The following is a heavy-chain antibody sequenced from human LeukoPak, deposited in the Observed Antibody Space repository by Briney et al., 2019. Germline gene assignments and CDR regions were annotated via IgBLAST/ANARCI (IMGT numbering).Heavy chain of an antibody. D-gene: IGHD6-13*01. J-gene: IGHJ6*02. CDR2: INTNTGNP. V-gene: IGHV7-4-1*02. CDR1: GYTFTSYA. Sequence: GASVKVSCKASGYTFTSYAMNWVRQAPGQGLEWMGWINTNTGNPTYAQGFTGRFVFSLDTSVSTAYLQISSLKAEDTAVYYCARAPTGSSWSFYYYYYGMDVWGQGTTVTVSS. CDR3: ARAPTGSSWSFYYYYYGMDV.